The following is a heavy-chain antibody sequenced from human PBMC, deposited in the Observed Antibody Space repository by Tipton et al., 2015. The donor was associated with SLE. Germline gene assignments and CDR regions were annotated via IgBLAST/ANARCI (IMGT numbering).Heavy chain of an antibody. CDR2: INHSGST. CDR1: GGSFSGYY. CDR3: ARGGSSSWSDDAFDI. V-gene: IGHV4-34*01. Sequence: TLSLTCAVYGGSFSGYYWSWIRQPPGKGLEWIGEINHSGSTNYSPSLKSRVTISVDTSKNQFSLKLSSVTAADTAVYFCARGGSSSWSDDAFDIWGQGTMVTVSS. J-gene: IGHJ3*02. D-gene: IGHD6-13*01.